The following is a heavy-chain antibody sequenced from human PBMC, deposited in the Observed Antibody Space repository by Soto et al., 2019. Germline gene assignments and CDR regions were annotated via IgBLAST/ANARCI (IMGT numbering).Heavy chain of an antibody. D-gene: IGHD1-7*01. V-gene: IGHV6-1*01. CDR1: GDSVSSNNAA. CDR3: AGTTSHYWYYMDV. Sequence: QVQLQQSGPGLVKPSQTLSLTCAISGDSVSSNNAAWNWIRQSPSRGLEWLGRTYYRSRWYNDYEVSVKSRITVNPDTSKNQFSLQLTSVTPEDTAVYYCAGTTSHYWYYMDVWGKGTTVTVSS. CDR2: TYYRSRWYN. J-gene: IGHJ6*03.